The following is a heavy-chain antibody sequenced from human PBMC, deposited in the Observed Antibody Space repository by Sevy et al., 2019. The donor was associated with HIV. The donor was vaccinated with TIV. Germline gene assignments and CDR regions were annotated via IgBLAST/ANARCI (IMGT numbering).Heavy chain of an antibody. CDR2: FYYSGST. J-gene: IGHJ6*03. CDR1: GGSINSSTFS. CDR3: ARHQGQLLRGYYYYYMDV. D-gene: IGHD6-13*01. V-gene: IGHV4-39*01. Sequence: SETLSLTCAVSGGSINSSTFSWGWIRQSPGKGLEWIGSFYYSGSTYYNPSLKSRVTISVDTSKNQFSQQLYSVTAADTAVYYCARHQGQLLRGYYYYYMDVWGKGTTVTVSS.